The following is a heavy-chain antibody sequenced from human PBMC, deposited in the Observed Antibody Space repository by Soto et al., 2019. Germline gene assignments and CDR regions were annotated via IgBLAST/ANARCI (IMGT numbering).Heavy chain of an antibody. Sequence: ESGGGVVQPGRSLRLSCAASGFTFSSYGMHWVRQAPGKGLEWVAVIWYDGSNKYYADSVKGRFTISRDNSKNTLYLQMNSLRAEDTAVYYCARVGFSSSWYYYYYYMDVWGKGTTVTVSS. CDR2: IWYDGSNK. CDR3: ARVGFSSSWYYYYYYMDV. CDR1: GFTFSSYG. V-gene: IGHV3-33*01. J-gene: IGHJ6*03. D-gene: IGHD6-13*01.